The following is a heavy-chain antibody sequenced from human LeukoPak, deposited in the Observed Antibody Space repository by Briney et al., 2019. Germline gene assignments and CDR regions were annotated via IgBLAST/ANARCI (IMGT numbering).Heavy chain of an antibody. CDR3: TRGPPNWGYDF. Sequence: ASVKVSCKASGYTFVSYDINWVRQATGQGPEWMGWMSPKSGNTGYAQKFQGRVIMTRDTSINTAYMELSGLISEDTAVYYCTRGPPNWGYDFWGQGTLVTVSS. V-gene: IGHV1-8*01. CDR2: MSPKSGNT. CDR1: GYTFVSYD. J-gene: IGHJ4*02. D-gene: IGHD7-27*01.